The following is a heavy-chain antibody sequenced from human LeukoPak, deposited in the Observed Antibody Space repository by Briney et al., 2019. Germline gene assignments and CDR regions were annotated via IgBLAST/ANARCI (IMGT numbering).Heavy chain of an antibody. CDR2: IYYSGST. CDR1: GGSISSSSYY. V-gene: IGHV4-39*07. D-gene: IGHD3-3*01. CDR3: ARTYDFGRGPPGDAFDN. J-gene: IGHJ3*02. Sequence: SETLSLTCTVSGGSISSSSYYWGWIRQPPGKGLEWIGSIYYSGSTYYNPSLKSRVTISVDTSKNQFSLKLSSVTAADTAVYYCARTYDFGRGPPGDAFDNWGQGTLVTVPS.